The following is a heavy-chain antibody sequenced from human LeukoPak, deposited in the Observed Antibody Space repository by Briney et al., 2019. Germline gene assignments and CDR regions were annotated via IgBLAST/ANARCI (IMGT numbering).Heavy chain of an antibody. V-gene: IGHV3-64D*06. D-gene: IGHD6-19*01. CDR2: ISSNGGST. J-gene: IGHJ4*02. CDR1: GFTFSSYA. Sequence: GGSLRLSCSASGFTFSSYAMHWVRQAPGKGLEYVSAISSNGGSTYYADSVKGRFTISRDNSKNTLFLQLSSLRAEDTAVYYCVKGEEVAGTDYWSQGTLVTVSS. CDR3: VKGEEVAGTDY.